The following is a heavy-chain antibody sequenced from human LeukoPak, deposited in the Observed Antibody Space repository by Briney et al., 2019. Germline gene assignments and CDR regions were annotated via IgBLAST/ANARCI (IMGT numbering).Heavy chain of an antibody. D-gene: IGHD2-2*01. Sequence: ASVKVSCKASGYTFTNYAMNWVRQAPGQGLEWMGGIIPIFGTANYAQKFQGRVTITADESTSTAYMELSSLRSEDTAVYYCARSPAPYCSSTCCYGPPTYNWFDPWGQGTLVTVSS. CDR2: IIPIFGTA. CDR3: ARSPAPYCSSTCCYGPPTYNWFDP. V-gene: IGHV1-69*13. J-gene: IGHJ5*02. CDR1: GYTFTNYA.